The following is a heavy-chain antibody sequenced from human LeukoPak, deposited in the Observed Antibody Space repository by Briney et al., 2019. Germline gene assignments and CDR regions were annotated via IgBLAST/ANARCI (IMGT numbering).Heavy chain of an antibody. Sequence: SETLSLTCPLSGRSLSSSSYYWGWTRQPPGKGLEWLGRIYYSGSTYYNPSLKSRVTISVDTSNNQFSPKLSSVTAADTAVYYCARHRDTYFDYWGQGTLVTVSS. CDR2: IYYSGST. CDR1: GRSLSSSSYY. J-gene: IGHJ4*02. D-gene: IGHD5-18*01. CDR3: ARHRDTYFDY. V-gene: IGHV4-39*01.